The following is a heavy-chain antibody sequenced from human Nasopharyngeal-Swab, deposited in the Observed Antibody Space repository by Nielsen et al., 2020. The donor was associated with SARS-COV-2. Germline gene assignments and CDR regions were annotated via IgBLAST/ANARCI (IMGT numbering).Heavy chain of an antibody. CDR2: ITPGRGP. CDR1: GGSISDST. J-gene: IGHJ6*03. Sequence: SETLSLTCAVFGGSISDSTWNWIRQPPGKGLEWIGEITPGRGPLFSPFLKSRVSISVDTSKNTFSLRLTSVTAADTAVYPCARGLSPVVPSPVLGLGPWYTFYYMDVWDKGTTVTVSS. CDR3: ARGLSPVVPSPVLGLGPWYTFYYMDV. V-gene: IGHV4-34*01. D-gene: IGHD1-14*01.